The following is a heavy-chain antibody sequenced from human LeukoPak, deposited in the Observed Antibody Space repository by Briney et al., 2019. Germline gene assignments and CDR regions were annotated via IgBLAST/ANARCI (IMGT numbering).Heavy chain of an antibody. CDR2: IIPIFGIA. Sequence: ASVKVSRKASGGTFSSYAISWVRQAPGQGLEWMGRIIPIFGIANYAQKFQGRVTITADKSTSTAYMELSSLRSEDTAVYYCASQYYYYGMDVWGQGTTVTVSS. J-gene: IGHJ6*02. CDR1: GGTFSSYA. CDR3: ASQYYYYGMDV. V-gene: IGHV1-69*04.